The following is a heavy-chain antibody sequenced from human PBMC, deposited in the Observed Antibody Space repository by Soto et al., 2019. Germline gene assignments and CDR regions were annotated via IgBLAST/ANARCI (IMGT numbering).Heavy chain of an antibody. V-gene: IGHV1-69*01. CDR3: ARSDTAMVLYYYYYGMDV. CDR1: GGTFSSYA. CDR2: IIPIFGTA. D-gene: IGHD5-18*01. J-gene: IGHJ6*02. Sequence: QVQLVQSGAEVKKPGASVKVSCKASGGTFSSYAISWVRQAPGQGLEWMGGIIPIFGTANYAQTFQGRVTITADESTSTAYMELSSLRSEDTAVYYCARSDTAMVLYYYYYGMDVWGQGTTVTVSS.